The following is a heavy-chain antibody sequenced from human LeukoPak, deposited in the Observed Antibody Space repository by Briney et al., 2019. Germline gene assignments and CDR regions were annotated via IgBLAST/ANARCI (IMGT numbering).Heavy chain of an antibody. V-gene: IGHV3-23*01. J-gene: IGHJ4*02. CDR3: AKDRGYSSSWPDY. Sequence: AGGSLRLSCAASGFTFSSYAMSWVRQAPGKGLEWVSAISGSGGSTYYADSVKGRFTISRDNSKNTLYLQMNSLRAEDTAVYYCAKDRGYSSSWPDYWGQGTLVTVSS. D-gene: IGHD6-13*01. CDR1: GFTFSSYA. CDR2: ISGSGGST.